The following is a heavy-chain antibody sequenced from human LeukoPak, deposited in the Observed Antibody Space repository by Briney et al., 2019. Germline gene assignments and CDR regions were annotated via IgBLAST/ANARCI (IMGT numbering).Heavy chain of an antibody. CDR1: GYTFTNYG. D-gene: IGHD1-26*01. Sequence: ASVKVSCKASGYTFTNYGISWVRQAPGQGLEWMGWISPYNGDTNYAQNLQGRVTMTTDTSKTTAYMELRSLRSDDTAVYCCARENSGSLRPHGFDIWGQGTMVTVSS. CDR3: ARENSGSLRPHGFDI. J-gene: IGHJ3*02. CDR2: ISPYNGDT. V-gene: IGHV1-18*01.